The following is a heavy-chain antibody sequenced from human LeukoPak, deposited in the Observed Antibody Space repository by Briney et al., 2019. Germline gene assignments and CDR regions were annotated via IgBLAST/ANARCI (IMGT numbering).Heavy chain of an antibody. CDR2: INHYSGGK. Sequence: GAPVKVSYKASGYTFSGYYIQWVRQAPGHGLEWMGWINHYSGGKEYAQKFQGRVTMTRDTYISTDYMAVSRLRSDDTDVYYCARVVYYGSGSYYENSFDYWGQGTLVTVSS. J-gene: IGHJ4*02. CDR3: ARVVYYGSGSYYENSFDY. D-gene: IGHD3-10*01. CDR1: GYTFSGYY. V-gene: IGHV1-2*02.